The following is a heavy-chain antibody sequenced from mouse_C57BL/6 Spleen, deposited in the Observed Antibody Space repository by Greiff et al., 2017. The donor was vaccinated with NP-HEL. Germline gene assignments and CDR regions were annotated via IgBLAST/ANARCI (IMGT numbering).Heavy chain of an antibody. Sequence: EVQRVESGAELVRPGASVKLSCTASGFNIKDDYMHWVKQRPEQGLEWIGWIDPENGDTEYASKFQGKATITAYKSSNTAYLQLSSLTSEDTAVYYCTTWIGSTMVTRFAYWGQGTLVTVSA. CDR2: IDPENGDT. CDR3: TTWIGSTMVTRFAY. CDR1: GFNIKDDY. V-gene: IGHV14-4*01. J-gene: IGHJ3*01. D-gene: IGHD2-2*01.